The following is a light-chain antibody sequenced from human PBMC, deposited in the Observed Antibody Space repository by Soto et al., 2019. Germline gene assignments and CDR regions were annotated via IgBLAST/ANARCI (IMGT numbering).Light chain of an antibody. V-gene: IGLV2-14*01. CDR1: SSDVGSYNY. CDR2: DVS. Sequence: QSVLTQPAPVSGSPGQSITISCTGTSSDVGSYNYVSWYQQHPAKAPNLIIYDVSNRPSGVSNRFSGSKSGNTASLTISGLQAEDEADYYCSSYTSTSTLYVFGSGTKVTVL. J-gene: IGLJ1*01. CDR3: SSYTSTSTLYV.